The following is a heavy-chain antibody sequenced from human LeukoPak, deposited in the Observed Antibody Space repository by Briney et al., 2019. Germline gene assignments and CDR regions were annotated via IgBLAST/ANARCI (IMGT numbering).Heavy chain of an antibody. D-gene: IGHD2-2*02. V-gene: IGHV1-2*02. CDR2: INPNSGGT. CDR1: GYTFTGYY. CDR3: ARGPGDQLLYNFDY. J-gene: IGHJ4*02. Sequence: ASMKVSCKASGYTFTGYYMRWVRQAPGQGLEWMGWINPNSGGTNYAQKFQGRVTMTRDTSISTAYMELSRLRSDDTAVYYCARGPGDQLLYNFDYWGQGTLVTVSS.